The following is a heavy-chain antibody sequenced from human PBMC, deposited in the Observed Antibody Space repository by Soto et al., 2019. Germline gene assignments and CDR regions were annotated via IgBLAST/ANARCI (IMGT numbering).Heavy chain of an antibody. V-gene: IGHV4-39*01. CDR1: EGSSVVSGGC. CDR2: IYSSGST. J-gene: IGHJ3*02. Sequence: FVMLGLSWRVAEGSSVVSGGCWGRKRQPPGRGLDWIGTIYSSGSTYYNPSLKSRVTISVDTSKNQFSLKMNYVTAADTAVYYCASHPRGGWYRDAFDISGQGSLVTV. CDR3: ASHPRGGWYRDAFDI. D-gene: IGHD6-19*01.